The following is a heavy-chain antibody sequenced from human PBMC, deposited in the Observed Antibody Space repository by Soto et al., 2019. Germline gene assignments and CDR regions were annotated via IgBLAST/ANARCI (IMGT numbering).Heavy chain of an antibody. D-gene: IGHD2-15*01. J-gene: IGHJ4*02. Sequence: PSETLSLTFGVYGGSFRNYYWIWVRQPPGKGLEWIGEVNPSGEATYNPSLQSRVRISLDTSNNHFSLELTSVTAEDTAVYYCARVGIRMSIQSIDSWGPGALVSVS. CDR3: ARVGIRMSIQSIDS. V-gene: IGHV4-34*01. CDR1: GGSFRNYY. CDR2: VNPSGEA.